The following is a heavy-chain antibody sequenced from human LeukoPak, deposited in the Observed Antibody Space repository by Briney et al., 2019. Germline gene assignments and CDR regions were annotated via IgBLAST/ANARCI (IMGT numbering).Heavy chain of an antibody. CDR3: AKSGYNRFDY. CDR2: ISSSNNYI. V-gene: IGHV3-21*04. Sequence: GGSLRLSCAASGFTFSSYSMNWVRQAPGKGLEWVSSISSSNNYIYYADSVKGRFTISRDNSKNTLYLQMNSLRAEDTAVYYCAKSGYNRFDYWGQGTLVTVSS. J-gene: IGHJ4*02. D-gene: IGHD5-24*01. CDR1: GFTFSSYS.